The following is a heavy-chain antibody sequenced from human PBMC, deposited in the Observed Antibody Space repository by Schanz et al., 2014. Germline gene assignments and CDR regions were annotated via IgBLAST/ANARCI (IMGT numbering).Heavy chain of an antibody. D-gene: IGHD1-1*01. V-gene: IGHV3-48*01. CDR2: ITYNGGTI. CDR3: ARDRRNADLDY. J-gene: IGHJ4*02. Sequence: EVHLLESGGGLVPPGGSLRLSCAASGITFSSHSFNWVRQAPGKGLEWISYITYNGGTIYYADSVKGRFTISRDNAKNSLYLEMNSLRAEDTALYDCARDRRNADLDYWGQGTLVTVSS. CDR1: GITFSSHS.